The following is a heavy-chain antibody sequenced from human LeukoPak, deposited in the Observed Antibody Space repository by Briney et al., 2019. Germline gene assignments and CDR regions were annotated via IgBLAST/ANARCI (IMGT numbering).Heavy chain of an antibody. V-gene: IGHV3-30*18. D-gene: IGHD6-19*01. CDR3: ANGDLARQWLVRRPLNTFDY. Sequence: GGSLRLSCAASGFTFSSYGMHWVRQAPGKGLEWVAVISYDGSNKYYADSVKGRFTISRDNSKNTLYLQMNSLRAEDTAVYYCANGDLARQWLVRRPLNTFDYWGQGTLVTVSS. J-gene: IGHJ4*02. CDR2: ISYDGSNK. CDR1: GFTFSSYG.